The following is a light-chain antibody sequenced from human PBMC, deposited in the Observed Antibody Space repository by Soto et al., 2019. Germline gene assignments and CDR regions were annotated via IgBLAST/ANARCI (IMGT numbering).Light chain of an antibody. J-gene: IGLJ2*01. CDR1: KLGDKY. CDR2: QDR. Sequence: SYELTQPPSVSVSPGQTASITCSGAKLGDKYACWYQQKPGQSPVLVIYQDRKRPSGIPERFSGSNSGNTATLTISGTQAMDEADYYCQAWDRSTVVFGGGTKVTVL. CDR3: QAWDRSTVV. V-gene: IGLV3-1*01.